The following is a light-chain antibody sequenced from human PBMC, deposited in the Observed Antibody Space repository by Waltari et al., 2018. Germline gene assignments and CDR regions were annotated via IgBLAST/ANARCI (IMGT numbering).Light chain of an antibody. V-gene: IGKV3-15*01. CDR2: GAS. CDR1: QTIDNN. J-gene: IGKJ5*01. CDR3: QQYNNWLSVT. Sequence: EIVVTQSPATLSVSPGERAPLLCRTSQTIDNNLAWYQQKPGQNPRLLIYGASTRAIGSPARFSGSGFGTEFTLTISSLQSEDFAVYYCQQYNNWLSVTFGQGTRLEI.